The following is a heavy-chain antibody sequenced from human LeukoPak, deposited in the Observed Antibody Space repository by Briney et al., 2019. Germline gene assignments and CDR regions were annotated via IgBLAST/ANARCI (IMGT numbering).Heavy chain of an antibody. J-gene: IGHJ4*02. D-gene: IGHD6-19*01. CDR2: IIPIFDTA. CDR1: GGTFSSYA. V-gene: IGHV1-69*05. Sequence: SVKVSCKASGGTFSSYAISWVRQAPGQGLEWMGRIIPIFDTANYAQKFQGRVSITTDESTSTAYMELSSLRSEDTAVYYCAREGRIAVAGTFDYWGQGTLVTGSS. CDR3: AREGRIAVAGTFDY.